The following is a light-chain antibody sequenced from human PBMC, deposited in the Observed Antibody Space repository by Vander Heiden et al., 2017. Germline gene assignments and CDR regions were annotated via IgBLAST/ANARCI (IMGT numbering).Light chain of an antibody. CDR2: SAS. CDR3: QQSDYLPLT. CDR1: QSISVY. Sequence: DIQMTQSPSSLSASVGDRVTITCRTSQSISVYLDWYQQKPGKAPKLLIYSASTLQSGVPSRFSGSGAGTDFTLTISGLQHEDFATYYCQQSDYLPLTFSGGTRVEIK. J-gene: IGKJ4*01. V-gene: IGKV1-39*01.